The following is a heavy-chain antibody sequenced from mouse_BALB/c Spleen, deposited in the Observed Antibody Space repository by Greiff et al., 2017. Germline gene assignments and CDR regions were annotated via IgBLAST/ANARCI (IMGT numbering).Heavy chain of an antibody. D-gene: IGHD4-1*01. CDR2: IWSGGST. CDR3: ARNLRGLGDAMDY. V-gene: IGHV2-4-1*01. J-gene: IGHJ4*01. CDR1: GFSLTSYG. Sequence: VKLMESGPGLVQPSQSLSITCTVSGFSLTSYGVHWVRQSPGKGLEWLGVIWSGGSTDYNAAFISRLSISKDNSKSQVFFKMNSLQADDTAIYYCARNLRGLGDAMDYWGQGTSVTVSS.